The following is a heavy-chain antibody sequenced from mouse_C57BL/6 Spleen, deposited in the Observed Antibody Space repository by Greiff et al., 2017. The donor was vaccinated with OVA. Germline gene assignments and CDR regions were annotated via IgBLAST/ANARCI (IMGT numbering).Heavy chain of an antibody. D-gene: IGHD1-1*01. CDR1: GYTFTDYN. CDR2: INPNNGGT. J-gene: IGHJ3*01. V-gene: IGHV1-22*01. CDR3: ARGARGSSFAY. Sequence: VQLKESGPELVKPGASVKMSCKASGYTFTDYNMHWVKQSHGKSLVWIGYINPNNGGTSYNQKFKGKATLTVNKSSSTAYMELRSLTSEDSAVYYCARGARGSSFAYWGQGTLVTVSA.